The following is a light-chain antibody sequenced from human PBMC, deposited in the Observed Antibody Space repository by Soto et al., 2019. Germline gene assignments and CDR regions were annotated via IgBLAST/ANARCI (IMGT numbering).Light chain of an antibody. CDR1: SSDVGAYNH. CDR3: CSHAGSSVV. Sequence: QSALTKPRSVSGSPGQSVTISCTGTSSDVGAYNHVSWYQQHPGKAPKLMIYDVSKRLSGVPDRFSGSKSGNTASLTISGLQAEDEADYYCCSHAGSSVVFGTGTQLTVL. J-gene: IGLJ7*01. V-gene: IGLV2-11*01. CDR2: DVS.